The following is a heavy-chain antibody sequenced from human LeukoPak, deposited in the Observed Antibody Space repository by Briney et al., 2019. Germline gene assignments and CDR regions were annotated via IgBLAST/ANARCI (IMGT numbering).Heavy chain of an antibody. V-gene: IGHV3-21*01. CDR1: GFPFSSYS. CDR3: ARRNPSDRYDAFDI. Sequence: PGGPLRLSCAASGFPFSSYSMNWVRPAPGKGLEWVSAVSSSSGYIYNSDSVKGRFTISRDSAENSLYLQMNSLRAEDTAVYYCARRNPSDRYDAFDIWGQGTVVTVSS. J-gene: IGHJ3*02. D-gene: IGHD1-14*01. CDR2: VSSSSGYI.